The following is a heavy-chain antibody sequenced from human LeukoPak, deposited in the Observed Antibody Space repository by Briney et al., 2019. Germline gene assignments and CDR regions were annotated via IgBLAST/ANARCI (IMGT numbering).Heavy chain of an antibody. V-gene: IGHV3-23*01. CDR3: AKDSAAVGGPTTD. J-gene: IGHJ4*02. CDR2: ISGSGGIT. CDR1: GFTFSSYT. Sequence: GGSLILSCAASGFTFSSYTMSWVRQAPGKGKEWVSLISGSGGITYYADSVKGRFTISRDNSKNTLYLQMDSLRAEDTAVYYCAKDSAAVGGPTTDWGQGTLVTVS. D-gene: IGHD6-13*01.